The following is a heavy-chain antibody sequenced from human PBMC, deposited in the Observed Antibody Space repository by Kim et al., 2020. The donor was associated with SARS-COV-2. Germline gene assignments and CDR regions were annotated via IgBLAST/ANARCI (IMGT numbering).Heavy chain of an antibody. CDR1: GFTFSSYW. Sequence: GGSLRLSCAASGFTFSSYWMSWVRQAPGKGLEWVANIKQDGSEKYYVDSVKGRFTISRDNAKNSLYLQMNSLRAEDTAVYYCARGGYSGSYYFGYWGQGTLVTVSS. D-gene: IGHD1-26*01. V-gene: IGHV3-7*03. J-gene: IGHJ4*02. CDR2: IKQDGSEK. CDR3: ARGGYSGSYYFGY.